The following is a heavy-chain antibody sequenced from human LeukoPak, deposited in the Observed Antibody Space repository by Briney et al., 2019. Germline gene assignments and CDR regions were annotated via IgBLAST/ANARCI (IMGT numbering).Heavy chain of an antibody. CDR2: MNPNSGNT. V-gene: IGHV1-8*02. Sequence: ASVKVFCKASGYTFTSYDINWVRPATGQGLAWMRWMNPNSGNTGYAQKFQGRVTMTRNTSISTAYIERSSQRSEDTAVYYCAIVGIAAAGNAVDYWGQGTLVTVSS. CDR1: GYTFTSYD. CDR3: AIVGIAAAGNAVDY. D-gene: IGHD6-13*01. J-gene: IGHJ4*02.